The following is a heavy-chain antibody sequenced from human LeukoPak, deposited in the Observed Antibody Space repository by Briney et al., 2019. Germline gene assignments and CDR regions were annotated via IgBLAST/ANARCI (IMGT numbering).Heavy chain of an antibody. CDR2: FDPEDGET. Sequence: ASVKVSCKVSGYTLTELSMHWVRQAPGKGLEWMGGFDPEDGETIYAQKFQGRVTMTEDTSTDTANMELSSLRSEDTAVYYCATVPIRITMIDQGIWGQGTMVTVSS. V-gene: IGHV1-24*01. D-gene: IGHD3-22*01. J-gene: IGHJ3*02. CDR1: GYTLTELS. CDR3: ATVPIRITMIDQGI.